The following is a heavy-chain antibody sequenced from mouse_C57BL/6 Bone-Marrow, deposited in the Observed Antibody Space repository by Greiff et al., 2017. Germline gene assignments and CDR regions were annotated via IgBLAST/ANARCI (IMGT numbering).Heavy chain of an antibody. D-gene: IGHD3-2*02. V-gene: IGHV1-81*01. Sequence: LVESGAELARPGASVKLSCKASGYTFTSYGISWVKQRTGQGLEWIGEIYPRSGNTYYNEKFKGKATLTADTSSSTAYMELRSLTSEDSAVYFCAREGYSSGYCWGQGTTLTVSS. CDR3: AREGYSSGYC. CDR2: IYPRSGNT. CDR1: GYTFTSYG. J-gene: IGHJ2*01.